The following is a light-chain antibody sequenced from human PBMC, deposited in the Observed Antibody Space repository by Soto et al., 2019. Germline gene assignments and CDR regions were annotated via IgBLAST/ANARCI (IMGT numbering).Light chain of an antibody. CDR1: QSLGTY. CDR2: AAS. Sequence: DIQMTQSPSSSSASIGDRVVITCRASQSLGTYLNWYQQKPGKAPDLLIYAASTLHSGVPSRFSGDGSGTDFTLTISRLEPEDFAVYYCQQYGSSGTFGQGTKVDIK. J-gene: IGKJ1*01. V-gene: IGKV1-39*01. CDR3: QQYGSSGT.